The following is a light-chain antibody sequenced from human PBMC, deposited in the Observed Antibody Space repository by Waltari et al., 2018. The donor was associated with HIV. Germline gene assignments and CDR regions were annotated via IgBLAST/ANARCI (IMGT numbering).Light chain of an antibody. Sequence: EIVLTQSPGTLSLSPGERATLSCRAGQIIGNAYLAWYQQKPGQAPRLLISCASSRANGVPDRFSGSVSETDFTLTISRLEPEDFAVYYCQHCGDASNTFGQGTKLEV. CDR3: QHCGDASNT. V-gene: IGKV3-20*01. CDR1: QIIGNAY. J-gene: IGKJ2*01. CDR2: CAS.